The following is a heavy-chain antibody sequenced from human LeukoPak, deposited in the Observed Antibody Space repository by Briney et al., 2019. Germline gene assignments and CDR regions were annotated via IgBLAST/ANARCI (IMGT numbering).Heavy chain of an antibody. V-gene: IGHV3-21*01. Sequence: GGSLRLSCATSGFTFKSYAMNWVRQSPGKGLEWVSSISSSSSYIYYADSVKGRFTISRDNAKNSLYLQMNSLRAEDTAVYYCARDFEFGSAAGTPNWGQGTLVTVSS. J-gene: IGHJ4*02. CDR3: ARDFEFGSAAGTPN. D-gene: IGHD6-13*01. CDR1: GFTFKSYA. CDR2: ISSSSSYI.